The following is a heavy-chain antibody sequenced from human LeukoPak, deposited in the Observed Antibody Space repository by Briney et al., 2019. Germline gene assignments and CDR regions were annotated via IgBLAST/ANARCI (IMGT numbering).Heavy chain of an antibody. Sequence: GGSLRLSCAASGFTFSSNYMSWVRQAPGKGLAWVSVIYSGGSTYYADSVKGRFTISRDNSKNTLYLQMNSLRAEDTAVYYCARDEGSSWFSFDYWGQGTLVTVSS. V-gene: IGHV3-53*01. J-gene: IGHJ4*02. CDR2: IYSGGST. CDR1: GFTFSSNY. D-gene: IGHD6-13*01. CDR3: ARDEGSSWFSFDY.